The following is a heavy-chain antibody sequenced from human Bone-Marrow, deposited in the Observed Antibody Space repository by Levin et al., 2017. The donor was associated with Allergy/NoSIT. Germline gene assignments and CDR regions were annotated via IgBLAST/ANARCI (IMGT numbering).Heavy chain of an antibody. CDR1: GFTVSNHY. D-gene: IGHD6-19*01. V-gene: IGHV3-53*01. Sequence: GESLKISCAASGFTVSNHYISWVRPAPGKGLELVSVIYSGGSTRYADSVQGRFTISRDNSENTVYLQMNSLRAEDTAVYYCTRDSGESSGWISPVHPGMDVWGQGTTVTVSS. J-gene: IGHJ6*02. CDR2: IYSGGST. CDR3: TRDSGESSGWISPVHPGMDV.